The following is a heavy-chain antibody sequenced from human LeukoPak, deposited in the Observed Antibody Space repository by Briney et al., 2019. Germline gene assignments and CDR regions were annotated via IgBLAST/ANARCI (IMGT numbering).Heavy chain of an antibody. CDR3: AGSFGSGSYYHFDY. V-gene: IGHV1-2*02. CDR2: INPNSGGT. D-gene: IGHD3-10*01. CDR1: GYTFTGYY. J-gene: IGHJ4*02. Sequence: GSVKVSCKASGYTFTGYYIHWVRQAPGQGLEWMGWINPNSGGTNSAQKLQGRVTMTRDTSVSTAYMDLSRLISDDTAVYYCAGSFGSGSYYHFDYWGQGTLVTVSS.